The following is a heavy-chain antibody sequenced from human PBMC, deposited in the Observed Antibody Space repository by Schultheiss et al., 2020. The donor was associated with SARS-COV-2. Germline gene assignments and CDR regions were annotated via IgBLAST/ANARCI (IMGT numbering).Heavy chain of an antibody. CDR2: ISAYNGNT. CDR3: ARDCSSTSCYAFDY. J-gene: IGHJ4*02. D-gene: IGHD2-2*01. V-gene: IGHV1-18*01. Sequence: ASVKVSCKASGYTFTSYGISWVRQAPGQGLEWMGWISAYNGNTNYAQKFQGRVTITADESTSTAYMELSSLRSEDTAVYYCARDCSSTSCYAFDYWGQGTLVTVSS. CDR1: GYTFTSYG.